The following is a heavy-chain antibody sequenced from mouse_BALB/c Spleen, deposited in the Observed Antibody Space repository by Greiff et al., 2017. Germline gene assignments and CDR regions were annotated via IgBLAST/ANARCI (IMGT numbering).Heavy chain of an antibody. Sequence: LVKPGASVKISCTASGYSFTGYYMHWVKQSHGKSLEWIGYISCYNGSTSYNQKFKGKATFTVDTSSSTAYMQYNSLTSEDSAVYYCAKITTGGYWYFDVWGEGTTVTVSA. CDR1: GYSFTGYY. J-gene: IGHJ1*01. D-gene: IGHD1-1*01. V-gene: IGHV1S34*01. CDR3: AKITTGGYWYFDV. CDR2: ISCYNGST.